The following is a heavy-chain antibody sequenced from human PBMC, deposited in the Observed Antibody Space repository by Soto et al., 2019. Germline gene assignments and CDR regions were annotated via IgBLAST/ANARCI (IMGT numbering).Heavy chain of an antibody. D-gene: IGHD3-22*01. Sequence: VQLVESGGGLVQPGGYLRLSCAASGFTFSSYEMNWVRQAPGKGLEWVSYISSSGSTIYYADYVKGRFTISRDNAKNSLYLQMNSLRAEDTAVYYCARQYDSSGYAPAYFDYWGQGTLVTVSS. V-gene: IGHV3-48*03. J-gene: IGHJ4*02. CDR2: ISSSGSTI. CDR3: ARQYDSSGYAPAYFDY. CDR1: GFTFSSYE.